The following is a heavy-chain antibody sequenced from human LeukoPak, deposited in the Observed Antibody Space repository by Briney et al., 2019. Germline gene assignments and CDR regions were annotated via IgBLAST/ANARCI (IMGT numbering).Heavy chain of an antibody. CDR3: ARGGVDRGVITRGPDY. D-gene: IGHD3-10*01. CDR2: ISSSSSYI. J-gene: IGHJ4*02. CDR1: GFTFSSYS. V-gene: IGHV3-21*01. Sequence: GGSLRLSCAASGFTFSSYSMNWARQAPGKGLEWVSSISSSSSYIYYADSVKGRFTISRDNAKNSLYLQMNSLRAEDTAVYYCARGGVDRGVITRGPDYWGQGTLVTVSS.